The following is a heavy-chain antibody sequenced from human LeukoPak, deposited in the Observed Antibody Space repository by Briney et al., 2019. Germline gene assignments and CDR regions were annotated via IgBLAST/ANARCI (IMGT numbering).Heavy chain of an antibody. J-gene: IGHJ3*02. Sequence: GGSLRLSCAASGFTFSSYGMHWVRQAPGKGLEWVAVISYDGSNKYYADSVKGRFTISRDNSKNTLYLQMNSLRAEDTAVYYCAKDTLDIWRQGTIVTVSS. CDR1: GFTFSSYG. CDR3: AKDTLDI. CDR2: ISYDGSNK. V-gene: IGHV3-30*18.